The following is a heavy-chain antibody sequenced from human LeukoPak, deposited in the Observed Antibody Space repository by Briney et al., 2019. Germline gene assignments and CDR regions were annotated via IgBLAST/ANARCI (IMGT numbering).Heavy chain of an antibody. CDR1: GYTFTGYY. J-gene: IGHJ3*02. CDR3: ARAQFCSSGNCYPPRVAFDI. D-gene: IGHD2-15*01. V-gene: IGHV1-2*02. Sequence: ASVKVSCKASGYTFTGYYMHWVRQAPGQGLEWMGWINPNSGGTNYAQKFQGGVTLTRDTSISTAYMDLSGLRSDDTAVYYCARAQFCSSGNCYPPRVAFDIWGQGTMVTVSS. CDR2: INPNSGGT.